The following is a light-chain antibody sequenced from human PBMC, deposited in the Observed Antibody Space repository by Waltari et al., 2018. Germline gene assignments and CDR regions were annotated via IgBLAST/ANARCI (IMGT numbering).Light chain of an antibody. J-gene: IGLJ2*01. Sequence: SYELTQPPSVSVSPGQTASITCSGDKLGDKYACWYQQKPGQSPVLVIYQDSKRPSGIPERFAGSTSGNTATLTISGTQAMDEADDYCQAWDSSTVVFGGGTKLTVL. V-gene: IGLV3-1*01. CDR3: QAWDSSTVV. CDR2: QDS. CDR1: KLGDKY.